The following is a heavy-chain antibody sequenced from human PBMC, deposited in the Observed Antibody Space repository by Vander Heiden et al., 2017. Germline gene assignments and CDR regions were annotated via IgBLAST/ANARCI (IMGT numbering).Heavy chain of an antibody. Sequence: QVQLVQSGAEVKKPGASVKVSCQASGYTFTGYYMHWGRQAPGQGLEWMGWINPNSGGTNYAKKLHGRGTMTRDTSISTAYRELSRLRSDETAVYYCARDPSRAGVGPAAMGPGYWGQGTLVTVSS. D-gene: IGHD2-2*01. J-gene: IGHJ4*02. CDR2: INPNSGGT. CDR3: ARDPSRAGVGPAAMGPGY. V-gene: IGHV1-2*02. CDR1: GYTFTGYY.